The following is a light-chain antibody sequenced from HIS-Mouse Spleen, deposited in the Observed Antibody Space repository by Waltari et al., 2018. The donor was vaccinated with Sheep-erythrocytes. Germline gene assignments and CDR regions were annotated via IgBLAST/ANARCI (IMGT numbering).Light chain of an antibody. CDR3: QAWDSSTVV. CDR2: QDS. J-gene: IGLJ2*01. V-gene: IGLV3-1*01. CDR1: KLGDTY. Sequence: SYELTQPPSVSVSPGQTASITCSGDKLGDTYACWYQQKPGQSPVPVIYQDSKRTSGIPERFSGSNSGNTATLTISGTQAMDEADYYCQAWDSSTVVFGGGTKLTVL.